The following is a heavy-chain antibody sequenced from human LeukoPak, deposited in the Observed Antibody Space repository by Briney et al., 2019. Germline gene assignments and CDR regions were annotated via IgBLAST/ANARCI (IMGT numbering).Heavy chain of an antibody. J-gene: IGHJ5*02. CDR3: ARGPMVRGVIPFDP. CDR1: GYTFTGYY. D-gene: IGHD3-10*01. CDR2: INPNSGGT. Sequence: GASVKVSCTASGYTFTGYYMHWVRQAPGQGLEWMGWINPNSGGTNYAQKFQGRVTMTRDTSISTAYMELSRLRSDDTAVYYCARGPMVRGVIPFDPWGQGTLVTVSS. V-gene: IGHV1-2*02.